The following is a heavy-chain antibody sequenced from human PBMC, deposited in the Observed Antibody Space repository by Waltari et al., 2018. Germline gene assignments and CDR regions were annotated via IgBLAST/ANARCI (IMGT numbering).Heavy chain of an antibody. V-gene: IGHV3-74*01. D-gene: IGHD6-13*01. CDR1: TFTFSNFW. CDR2: INSDGSST. CDR3: ARGGSSWSGIFDY. J-gene: IGHJ4*02. Sequence: EVQLVESGGGLVQPGGSLRLSCAASTFTFSNFWMHWVRQAPGKGLVWVSRINSDGSSTTYADSVKGRFTISRDNAKNTLYLQMNSLRAEDTAVYYCARGGSSWSGIFDYWGQGTLVTVSS.